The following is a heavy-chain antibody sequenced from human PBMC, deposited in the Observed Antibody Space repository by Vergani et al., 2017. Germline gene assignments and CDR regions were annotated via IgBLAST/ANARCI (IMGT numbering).Heavy chain of an antibody. CDR2: ISGSGGST. CDR3: AKDLRSYSSSWLPFDP. CDR1: GFTFSSYA. J-gene: IGHJ5*02. Sequence: EVQLLESGGGLVQPGGSLRLSCAASGFTFSSYAMSWVRQAPGKGLEWVSAISGSGGSTYYADSVKGRFTISRDNSKNTLYLQMNSLRAEDTAVYYCAKDLRSYSSSWLPFDPGGQGTLVTVSS. D-gene: IGHD6-13*01. V-gene: IGHV3-23*01.